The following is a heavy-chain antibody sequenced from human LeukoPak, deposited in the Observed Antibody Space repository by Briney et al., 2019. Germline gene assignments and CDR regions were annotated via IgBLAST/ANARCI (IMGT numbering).Heavy chain of an antibody. V-gene: IGHV4-39*07. CDR1: DGSISSSSYY. J-gene: IGHJ3*02. Sequence: KTSETLSLTCTVSDGSISSSSYYWGWIRQPPGKGLEWIGSIYHSGSTYYNPSLKSRVTISVDTSKNQFSLKLSSVTAADTAVYYCARGHTIWLPDDAFDIWGQGTMVTVSS. CDR2: IYHSGST. D-gene: IGHD5-18*01. CDR3: ARGHTIWLPDDAFDI.